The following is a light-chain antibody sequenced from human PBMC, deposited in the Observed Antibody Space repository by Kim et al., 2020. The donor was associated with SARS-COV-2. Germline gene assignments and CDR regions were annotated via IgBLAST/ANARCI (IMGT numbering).Light chain of an antibody. CDR1: QGVSSY. J-gene: IGKJ2*01. Sequence: SQGERATLSCRASQGVSSYLAWYQQKPGQAPRLLIYDASNRATGIPARFSGSGSGTDFTLTISSLEPEDFAVYYCQQRSNWPPMYTFGQGTKLEI. CDR3: QQRSNWPPMYT. CDR2: DAS. V-gene: IGKV3-11*01.